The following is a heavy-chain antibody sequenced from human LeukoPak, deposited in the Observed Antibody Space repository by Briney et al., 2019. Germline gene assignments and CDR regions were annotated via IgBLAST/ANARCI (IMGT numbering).Heavy chain of an antibody. Sequence: GGSLRLSCAASGFTFSSYGMHWVRQAPGKGLEWVAFIRYDGSNKYYADSVKGRFTISRDNSKNTLYLQMNSLRAEDTAVYYCAKALIGVLRAFDYWGQGTLVTVSS. J-gene: IGHJ4*02. CDR1: GFTFSSYG. V-gene: IGHV3-30*02. CDR2: IRYDGSNK. CDR3: AKALIGVLRAFDY. D-gene: IGHD7-27*01.